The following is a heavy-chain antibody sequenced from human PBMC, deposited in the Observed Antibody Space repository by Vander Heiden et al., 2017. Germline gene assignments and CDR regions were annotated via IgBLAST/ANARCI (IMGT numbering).Heavy chain of an antibody. Sequence: QVQLQQWGAGLLKPSETLSLTCAVHGGSFSGYYGSWIRQPPGKGLEWIGEINHSGSTNYNPSLKSRVTISVDTSKNQFSLKLSSVTAADTAVYYCARGPRIAAAGTRGPGGMDVWGQGTTVTVSS. CDR2: INHSGST. V-gene: IGHV4-34*01. CDR1: GGSFSGYY. CDR3: ARGPRIAAAGTRGPGGMDV. J-gene: IGHJ6*02. D-gene: IGHD6-13*01.